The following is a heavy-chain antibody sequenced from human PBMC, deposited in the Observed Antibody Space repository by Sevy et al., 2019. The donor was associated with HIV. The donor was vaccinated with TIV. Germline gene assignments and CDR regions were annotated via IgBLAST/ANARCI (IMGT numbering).Heavy chain of an antibody. CDR2: TYYRSKWDN. CDR1: GDSVSSNSAA. V-gene: IGHV6-1*01. D-gene: IGHD6-13*01. J-gene: IGHJ4*02. CDR3: ARDLPRRGIGALTRRGFFDY. Sequence: SQTLSLTCAISGDSVSSNSAAWNWLRQSPSRGLEWLGRTYYRSKWDNDYAVSVKSRISINADTSKNQFSLQLNSVTPEDTAVYYCARDLPRRGIGALTRRGFFDYWGQGTLVTVSS.